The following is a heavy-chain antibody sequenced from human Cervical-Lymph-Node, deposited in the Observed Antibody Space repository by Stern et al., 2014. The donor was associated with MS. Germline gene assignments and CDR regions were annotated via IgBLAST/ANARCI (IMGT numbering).Heavy chain of an antibody. CDR1: GYTFSIYW. Sequence: EVQLVESGAEVKKPGESLKISCKTSGYTFSIYWIGWVRQMPGKGLEWMGVIYPGDSDTRYNPSFEGQVTISADTSTGTAYLQWSSLKASDTAIYYCARERPQDAFDIWGQGTMVTVSS. CDR2: IYPGDSDT. J-gene: IGHJ3*02. V-gene: IGHV5-51*03. CDR3: ARERPQDAFDI.